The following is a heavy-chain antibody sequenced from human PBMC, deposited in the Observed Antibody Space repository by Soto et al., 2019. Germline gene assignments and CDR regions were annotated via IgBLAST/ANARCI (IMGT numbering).Heavy chain of an antibody. Sequence: GESLKISCKGSGYSFTSYWIGWVRQMPGKGLEWMGIIYPGDSDTRYSPSFQGQVTISADKSISTAYLQWSSLKASDTAMYYCARHDPYGAYYYGIDVWGRGTTVTVSS. D-gene: IGHD3-10*01. CDR1: GYSFTSYW. CDR3: ARHDPYGAYYYGIDV. J-gene: IGHJ6*02. CDR2: IYPGDSDT. V-gene: IGHV5-51*01.